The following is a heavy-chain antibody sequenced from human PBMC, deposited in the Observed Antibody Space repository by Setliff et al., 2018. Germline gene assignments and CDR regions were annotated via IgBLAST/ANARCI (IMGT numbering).Heavy chain of an antibody. Sequence: PGGSLRLSCAASGFTFSSYSMNWVRRAPGKGLEWVSSISSSSSYIYYADSVKGRFTISRDNAKNSLYLQMNSLRAEDTALYYCARDPPSGMAHWGQGTLVTVSS. CDR2: ISSSSSYI. V-gene: IGHV3-21*04. D-gene: IGHD3-10*01. CDR3: ARDPPSGMAH. J-gene: IGHJ1*01. CDR1: GFTFSSYS.